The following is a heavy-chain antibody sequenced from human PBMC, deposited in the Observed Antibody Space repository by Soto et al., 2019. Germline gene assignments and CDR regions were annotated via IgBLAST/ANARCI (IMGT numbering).Heavy chain of an antibody. CDR2: IYYSGST. J-gene: IGHJ3*02. CDR3: ALWGSGSPRGGAFDI. CDR1: GGSISSVGYY. D-gene: IGHD3-10*01. V-gene: IGHV4-31*03. Sequence: SETLSLTCTVSGGSISSVGYYWSWIRQHPGKGLEWIGYIYYSGSTYYNPSLKSRVTISVDTSKNQFSLKLSSVTAADTAVYYCALWGSGSPRGGAFDIWGQGTMVTVSS.